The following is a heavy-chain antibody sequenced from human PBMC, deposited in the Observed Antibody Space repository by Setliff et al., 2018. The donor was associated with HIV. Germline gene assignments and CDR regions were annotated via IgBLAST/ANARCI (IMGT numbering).Heavy chain of an antibody. V-gene: IGHV1-8*03. D-gene: IGHD6-6*01. CDR3: ARGRGRLVQFDY. CDR2: MNPNSGNT. Sequence: GASVKVSCKASGYTFTSYDINWVRQATGQGLGWMGWMNPNSGNTGYAQKFQGRVTITRNTSISTAYMELSSLRSEDTALYYCARGRGRLVQFDYWGQETLVTVSS. CDR1: GYTFTSYD. J-gene: IGHJ4*02.